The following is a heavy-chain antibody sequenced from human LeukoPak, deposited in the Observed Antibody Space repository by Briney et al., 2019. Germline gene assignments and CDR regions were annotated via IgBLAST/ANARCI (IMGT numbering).Heavy chain of an antibody. CDR1: GFTFSTYT. D-gene: IGHD2-2*01. CDR2: VSSSGGTI. CDR3: ARVGTTNYYFYYMDV. J-gene: IGHJ6*03. V-gene: IGHV3-48*04. Sequence: KSGGSLRLSCAASGFTFSTYTMNWVRQAPGKGLEWVSYVSSSGGTIYYADSVKGRFTISRDNAKNSLYLQRNSLRAEDTAVYYCARVGTTNYYFYYMDVWGKGTTVTVSS.